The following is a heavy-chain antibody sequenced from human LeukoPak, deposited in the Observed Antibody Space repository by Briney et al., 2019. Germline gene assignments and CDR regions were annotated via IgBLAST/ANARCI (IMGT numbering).Heavy chain of an antibody. CDR3: AKGADDEGLGLDY. CDR2: IRYDGSEK. CDR1: GFTFNNYW. D-gene: IGHD3-16*01. Sequence: GGSLRLSCEASGFTFNNYWMSWVRQAPGKGLEWVANIRYDGSEKYYVDSVKGRFTISRDNAKNSLYLQMNSLRAEDTALYYCAKGADDEGLGLDYWGQGTLVTVSS. V-gene: IGHV3-7*03. J-gene: IGHJ4*02.